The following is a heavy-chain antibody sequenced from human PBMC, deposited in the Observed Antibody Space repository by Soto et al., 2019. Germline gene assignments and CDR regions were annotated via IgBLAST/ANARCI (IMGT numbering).Heavy chain of an antibody. D-gene: IGHD3-3*01. CDR3: ARGRVTIFGVVTYYYYGMDV. CDR2: IIPTFRTT. CDR1: GGTFSTYA. V-gene: IGHV1-69*13. Sequence: SVKVSCKTSGGTFSTYAISWVRQAPGQGLEWLGGIIPTFRTTSYAQKFRGRVTISADESTGTAYMGLSSLRSEDTAVYYCARGRVTIFGVVTYYYYGMDVSGQGTTLTVYS. J-gene: IGHJ6*02.